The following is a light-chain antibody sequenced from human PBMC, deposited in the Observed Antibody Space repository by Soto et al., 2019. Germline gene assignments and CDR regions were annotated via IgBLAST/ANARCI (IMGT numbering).Light chain of an antibody. V-gene: IGLV2-14*01. CDR3: SSYSGSATLYV. CDR1: SSDIGGSKY. CDR2: EVT. Sequence: QSALTQPASVSGSPGQSISISCTGTSSDIGGSKYVSWYQQHPGTAPKLLIYEVTYRPSGVSDRFSGSKSGNTASLTVSGLQAEDEADYYCSSYSGSATLYVFGTGTKLTVL. J-gene: IGLJ1*01.